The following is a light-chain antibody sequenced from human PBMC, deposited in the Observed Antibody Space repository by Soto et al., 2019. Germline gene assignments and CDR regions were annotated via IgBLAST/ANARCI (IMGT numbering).Light chain of an antibody. CDR1: SSNIGAGYD. CDR2: DNN. CDR3: AAWDDTLNDYV. Sequence: QSVLTQPPSVSGAPGQRVIISCTGSSSNIGAGYDVHWYQQLPGTAPRLLIYDNNNRPSGVPARFSGSKSGTSASLAISGLQSEDEADYHCAAWDDTLNDYVFGAGTKVTVL. V-gene: IGLV1-40*01. J-gene: IGLJ1*01.